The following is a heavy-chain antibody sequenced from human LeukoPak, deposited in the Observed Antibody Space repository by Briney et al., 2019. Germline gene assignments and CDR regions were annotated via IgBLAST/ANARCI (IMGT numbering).Heavy chain of an antibody. CDR3: ARESHLGVRGFDY. Sequence: PGASVKVSCKASGGTFSSYAISWVRQAPGQGLEWMGGIIPIFGTANYAQKFQGRVTITADESTSTAYMELSSLRSEDTAVYYCARESHLGVRGFDYWGQGTLVTVSS. CDR1: GGTFSSYA. CDR2: IIPIFGTA. J-gene: IGHJ4*02. V-gene: IGHV1-69*13. D-gene: IGHD3-10*01.